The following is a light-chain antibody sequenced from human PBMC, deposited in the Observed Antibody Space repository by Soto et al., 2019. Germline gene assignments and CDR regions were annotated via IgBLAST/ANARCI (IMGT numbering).Light chain of an antibody. CDR2: DVS. J-gene: IGLJ1*01. CDR1: SSDVGGYNY. Sequence: QSALTQPASVSGSPLQSITISCTGTSSDVGGYNYVSWYQQHPGKAPKLMIYDVSNRPSGVSNRFSGSKSGNTAPLTISGLQAEDEADYYCSSYTISSPYVFGTGTKVTVL. CDR3: SSYTISSPYV. V-gene: IGLV2-14*01.